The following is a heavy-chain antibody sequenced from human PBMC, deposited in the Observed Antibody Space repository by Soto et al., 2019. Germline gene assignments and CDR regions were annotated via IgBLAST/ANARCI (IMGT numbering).Heavy chain of an antibody. CDR3: AKDEVPLNDYGDYEGPYYYYYMDV. CDR1: GFTFSSYA. CDR2: ISGSGGST. Sequence: GGSLRLSCAASGFTFSSYAMSWVRQAPGKGLEWVSAISGSGGSTYYADSVKGRFTISRDNSKNTLYLQMNSLRAEDTAVYYCAKDEVPLNDYGDYEGPYYYYYMDVWGKGTTVTVSS. J-gene: IGHJ6*03. D-gene: IGHD4-17*01. V-gene: IGHV3-23*01.